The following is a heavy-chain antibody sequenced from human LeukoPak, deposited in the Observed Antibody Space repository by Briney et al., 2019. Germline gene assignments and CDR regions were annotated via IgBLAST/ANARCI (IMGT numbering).Heavy chain of an antibody. V-gene: IGHV3-33*01. J-gene: IGHJ3*02. CDR2: IWYDGTNK. CDR3: VREGAGGSGSYLAFDI. CDR1: GFTFSNYG. D-gene: IGHD3-10*01. Sequence: GRSLRLSCAASGFTFSNYGMHWVRQAPGKGLEWVAVIWYDGTNKYYADSVKGRLTISRDNSKNTLYLQMNSLRAEDTAVYYCVREGAGGSGSYLAFDIWGQGTMVTVSS.